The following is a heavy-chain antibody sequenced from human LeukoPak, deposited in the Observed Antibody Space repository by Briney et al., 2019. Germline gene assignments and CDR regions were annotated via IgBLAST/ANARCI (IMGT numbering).Heavy chain of an antibody. CDR2: ISSSGSST. CDR3: ATQRSGWHYFDY. V-gene: IGHV3-23*01. J-gene: IGHJ4*02. CDR1: GFTFSNYA. Sequence: GGFLRLSCAASGFTFSNYAMSWVRQAPGKGLEWVSSISSSGSSTYYADSVKGRFTTSRDNSKNTLFLQMNSLRAEDTAVYYCATQRSGWHYFDYWGQGTLVTVSS. D-gene: IGHD6-19*01.